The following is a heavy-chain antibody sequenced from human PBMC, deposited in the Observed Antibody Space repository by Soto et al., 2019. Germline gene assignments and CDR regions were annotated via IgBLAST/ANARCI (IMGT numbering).Heavy chain of an antibody. Sequence: QVQLQQWGAGLLKPSETLSLTCAVYGGSLSGYQWTWIRQTPGKGLEWIGEINDSGNINYNPSLKSRVTILLDTPRKQISLKLSSVTAADSAVYYCARGLILWVGELSRRGGYYSYMDVWGKGTTVTVSS. CDR1: GGSLSGYQ. CDR3: ARGLILWVGELSRRGGYYSYMDV. J-gene: IGHJ6*03. D-gene: IGHD3-10*01. V-gene: IGHV4-34*01. CDR2: INDSGNI.